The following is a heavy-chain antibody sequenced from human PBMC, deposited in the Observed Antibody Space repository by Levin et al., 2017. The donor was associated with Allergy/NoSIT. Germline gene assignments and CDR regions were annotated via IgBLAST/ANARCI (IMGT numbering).Heavy chain of an antibody. CDR1: GFSLTTRGMC. J-gene: IGHJ5*02. CDR2: IDWDDDK. Sequence: SGPTLVKPTQTLTLTCTFSGFSLTTRGMCVSWIRQPPGKALEWLAFIDWDDDKYYNTSLKSRLTISKDTSKNQVVLTMTNMDPVDTATYYCARMSYYDSSGYYVGRGWFDPWGQGTVVTVSS. V-gene: IGHV2-70*01. D-gene: IGHD3-22*01. CDR3: ARMSYYDSSGYYVGRGWFDP.